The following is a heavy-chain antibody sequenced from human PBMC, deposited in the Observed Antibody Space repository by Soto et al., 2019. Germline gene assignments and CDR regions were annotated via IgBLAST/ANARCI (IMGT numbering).Heavy chain of an antibody. D-gene: IGHD6-13*01. J-gene: IGHJ6*02. V-gene: IGHV3-30*03. Sequence: GGSLRLSCAASGFTFSSYGMHWVRQAPGKGLEWVAVISYDGSNKYYADSVKGRFTIPRDNSKNTVSLEMTSLRAEDTAVYYCARDTAAGTNYYYYGMDVWGQGTTVTVSS. CDR3: ARDTAAGTNYYYYGMDV. CDR1: GFTFSSYG. CDR2: ISYDGSNK.